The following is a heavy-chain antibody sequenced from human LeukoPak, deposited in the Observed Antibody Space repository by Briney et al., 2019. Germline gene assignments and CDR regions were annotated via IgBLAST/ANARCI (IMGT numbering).Heavy chain of an antibody. J-gene: IGHJ3*02. CDR3: AATNTYYDFWSGPPRYAFDI. D-gene: IGHD3-3*01. Sequence: SETLSPTCAVYGGSFSGYYWSWIRQPPGKGLEWIGEINHSGSTNYNPFLKSRVTISVDTSKNQFSLKLSSVTAADTAVYYCAATNTYYDFWSGPPRYAFDIWGQGTMVTVSS. CDR1: GGSFSGYY. CDR2: INHSGST. V-gene: IGHV4-34*01.